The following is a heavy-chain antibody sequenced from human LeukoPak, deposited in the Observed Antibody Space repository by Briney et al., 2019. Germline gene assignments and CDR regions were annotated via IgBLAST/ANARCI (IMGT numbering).Heavy chain of an antibody. J-gene: IGHJ4*02. CDR3: AFNNNFKY. V-gene: IGHV3-7*01. Sequence: GGSLRLSCTAPGLSFSGQWMNWVRQSPGQGLEWVANIKYDGSEKYYVDSVKGRFTISREDAKNSLSLQMDSVRPEDTAVYYCAFNNNFKYWGQGTLVSVSS. D-gene: IGHD1/OR15-1a*01. CDR1: GLSFSGQW. CDR2: IKYDGSEK.